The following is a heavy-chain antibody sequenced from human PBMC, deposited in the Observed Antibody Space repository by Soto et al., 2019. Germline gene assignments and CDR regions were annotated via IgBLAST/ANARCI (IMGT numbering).Heavy chain of an antibody. CDR3: AKGDSGTYYGPFFFDY. CDR2: VTGSASST. Sequence: GSLRLTGAASRXALSNYSMSWVRQAPGKGLEWVSTVTGSASSTYYADSVKGLFTISIDNSKNTLYLQMNSLRAEETAVYYFAKGDSGTYYGPFFFDYWGQGTLLTSPQ. D-gene: IGHD1-26*01. CDR1: RXALSNYS. V-gene: IGHV3-23*01. J-gene: IGHJ4*02.